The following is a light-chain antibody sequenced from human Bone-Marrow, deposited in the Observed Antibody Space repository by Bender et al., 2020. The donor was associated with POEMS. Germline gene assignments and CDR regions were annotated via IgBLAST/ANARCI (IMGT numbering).Light chain of an antibody. CDR3: SAWDDSLSGWV. Sequence: QSVVTQPPSLSEAPRQRVTISCSGSSSNIGTHGVNWYQQLPGEAPKLLIYYDDLLTPGVSSRFSVAKSGTSASLAISELQSEDEALYYCSAWDDSLSGWVFGGGTKLTVL. V-gene: IGLV1-36*01. J-gene: IGLJ3*02. CDR2: YDD. CDR1: SSNIGTHG.